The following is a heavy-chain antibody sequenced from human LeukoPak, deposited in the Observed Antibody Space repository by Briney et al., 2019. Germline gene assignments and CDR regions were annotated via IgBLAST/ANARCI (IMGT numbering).Heavy chain of an antibody. V-gene: IGHV3-23*01. D-gene: IGHD3-3*01. CDR1: GFVFSNYA. CDR3: ANWRDIWSGYGFDS. CDR2: ISGSGAAT. J-gene: IGHJ4*02. Sequence: PGGSLRLSCAASGFVFSNYATTWVRQAPGKGLEWVSSISGSGAATYYADSVKGRFIISRDNSKNSVFLQMNRLRGEDTAVYYCANWRDIWSGYGFDSWGQGTLVTVSS.